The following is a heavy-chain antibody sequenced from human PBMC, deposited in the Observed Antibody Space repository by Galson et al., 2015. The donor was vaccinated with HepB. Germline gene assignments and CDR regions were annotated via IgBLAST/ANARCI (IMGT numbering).Heavy chain of an antibody. J-gene: IGHJ4*02. V-gene: IGHV3-33*08. CDR3: ARDLDGIAVAGTFDY. CDR1: GFTFSSYG. Sequence: SLRLSCAASGFTFSSYGMHWVRQAPGKGLEWVAVIWYDGSNKYYADSVKGRFTISRDNSKNTLYLQMNSLRAEDTAVYYCARDLDGIAVAGTFDYWGQGTLVTVSS. CDR2: IWYDGSNK. D-gene: IGHD6-19*01.